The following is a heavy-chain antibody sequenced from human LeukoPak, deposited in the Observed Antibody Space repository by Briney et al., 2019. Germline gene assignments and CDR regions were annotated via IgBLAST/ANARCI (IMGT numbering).Heavy chain of an antibody. CDR3: TTTTWYSSSWYNWFDP. CDR2: IKSKTDGGTT. V-gene: IGHV3-15*01. J-gene: IGHJ5*02. Sequence: GGSLRLSCVASGFTFSHYWMSWVRQAPGKGLEWVGRIKSKTDGGTTDYAAPVKGRFTISRDDSKNTLYLQMNSLKTEDTAVYYCTTTTWYSSSWYNWFDPWGQGTLVTISS. CDR1: GFTFSHYW. D-gene: IGHD6-13*01.